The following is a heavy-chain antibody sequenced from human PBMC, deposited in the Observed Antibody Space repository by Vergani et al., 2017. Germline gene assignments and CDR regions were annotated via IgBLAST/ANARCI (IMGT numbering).Heavy chain of an antibody. CDR1: GYSFTSYW. J-gene: IGHJ5*02. D-gene: IGHD2-2*01. CDR2: IYHGDSDT. CDR3: ARSIVVVSGWFDP. V-gene: IGHV5-51*03. Sequence: EVQLVQSGAEVKKPGVSLKISCKGSGYSFTSYWIGWVRQMPGKGLEWMGIIYHGDSDTRYSPSFQCQVTISADKSISTVYLQWSSLKASDTAMYYCARSIVVVSGWFDPWGQGTLVTVSS.